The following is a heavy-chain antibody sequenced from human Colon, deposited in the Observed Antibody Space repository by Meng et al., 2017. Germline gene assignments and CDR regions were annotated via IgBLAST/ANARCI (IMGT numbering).Heavy chain of an antibody. D-gene: IGHD3-3*01. CDR3: VKRSAVGEHPPFEN. CDR1: GFSFSSFA. V-gene: IGHV3-23*01. CDR2: ITNRGAP. Sequence: GESLKISCASSGFSFSSFAMSWVRQAPGKGLEWVSTITNRGAPWYTNSVEGRFTISRDTSKKMLYLQLNSLRVEDTAVYYCVKRSAVGEHPPFENCGQGTLVTVSS. J-gene: IGHJ4*02.